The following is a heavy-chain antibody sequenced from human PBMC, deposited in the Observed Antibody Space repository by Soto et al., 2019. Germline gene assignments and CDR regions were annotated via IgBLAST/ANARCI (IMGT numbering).Heavy chain of an antibody. D-gene: IGHD3-3*01. CDR3: ATGITIFGVVINRAEYFQH. V-gene: IGHV3-23*01. J-gene: IGHJ1*01. CDR2: ISGSGGST. CDR1: GFTFSSYA. Sequence: GGSLRLPCAASGFTFSSYAMSWVRQAPGKGLEWVSAISGSGGSTYYADSVKGRFTISRDNSKNTLYLQMNSLRAEDTAVYYCATGITIFGVVINRAEYFQHWGQGTLVTVSS.